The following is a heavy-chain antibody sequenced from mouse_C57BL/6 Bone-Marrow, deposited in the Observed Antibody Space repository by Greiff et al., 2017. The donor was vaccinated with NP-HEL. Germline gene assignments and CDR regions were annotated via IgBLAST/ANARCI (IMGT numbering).Heavy chain of an antibody. D-gene: IGHD2-10*02. CDR1: GFTFSDYY. CDR3: SREYGNYDYYAMDY. CDR2: ISNGGGST. J-gene: IGHJ4*01. V-gene: IGHV5-12*01. Sequence: EVKLVESGGGLVQPGGSLKLSCAASGFTFSDYYMYWVRQTPEKGLEWVAYISNGGGSTNYPDTVKGRFTITRDNAKNTLYLQMSRLKSEDTAMYYCSREYGNYDYYAMDYWGKGTSVTVSS.